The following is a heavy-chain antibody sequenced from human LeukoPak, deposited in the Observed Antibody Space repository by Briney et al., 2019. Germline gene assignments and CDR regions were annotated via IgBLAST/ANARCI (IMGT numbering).Heavy chain of an antibody. D-gene: IGHD3-3*01. CDR3: AKGFLEWLSTPNWFDP. J-gene: IGHJ5*02. CDR1: GFTFSSYG. CDR2: IRYDGSNK. V-gene: IGHV3-30*02. Sequence: GGSLRLSCAASGFTFSSYGMHWVRQAPGKGLEWVAFIRYDGSNKYYADSVKGRFTISRDNSKNTLYLQMNSLRAEDTAVYYCAKGFLEWLSTPNWFDPWGRGTLVTVSS.